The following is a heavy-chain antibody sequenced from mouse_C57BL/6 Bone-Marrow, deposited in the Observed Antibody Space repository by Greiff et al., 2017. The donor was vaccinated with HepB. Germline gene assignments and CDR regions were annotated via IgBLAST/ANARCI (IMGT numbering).Heavy chain of an antibody. CDR2: IDPENGDT. D-gene: IGHD1-1*01. V-gene: IGHV14-4*01. CDR3: TALITTVVKWYFDV. Sequence: VQLQQSGAELVRPGASVKLSCTASGFNIKDDYMHWVKQRPEQGLEWIGWIDPENGDTAYASKFQGKATITADTSSNPAYLQLSSLTSEDTAVYYCTALITTVVKWYFDVWGTGTTVTVSS. CDR1: GFNIKDDY. J-gene: IGHJ1*03.